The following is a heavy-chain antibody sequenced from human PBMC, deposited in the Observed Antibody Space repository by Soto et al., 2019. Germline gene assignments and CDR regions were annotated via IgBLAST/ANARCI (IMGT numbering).Heavy chain of an antibody. D-gene: IGHD1-26*01. J-gene: IGHJ4*02. Sequence: PSETLSLTCTVSGGSISSYYWSWIRQPPGKGLEWIGYIYYSGSTNYNPSLKSRVTISVDTSKNQFSLKLSSVTAADTAVYYCARDPDESYYFDYWGQGTLVTVSS. CDR1: GGSISSYY. CDR2: IYYSGST. V-gene: IGHV4-59*01. CDR3: ARDPDESYYFDY.